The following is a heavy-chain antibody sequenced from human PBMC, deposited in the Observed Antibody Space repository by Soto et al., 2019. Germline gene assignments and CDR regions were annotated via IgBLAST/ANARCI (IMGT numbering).Heavy chain of an antibody. CDR2: INAGNGNT. D-gene: IGHD1-20*01. CDR3: ARVRWSDNWNGYYYYMDV. J-gene: IGHJ6*03. CDR1: GYTFTSYA. V-gene: IGHV1-3*01. Sequence: ASVKVSCKASGYTFTSYAMHWVRQAPGQRLEWMGWINAGNGNTKYSQKFQGRVTITRDTSASTAYMELSSLRSEDTAVYYCARVRWSDNWNGYYYYMDVWGKGTTVTVSS.